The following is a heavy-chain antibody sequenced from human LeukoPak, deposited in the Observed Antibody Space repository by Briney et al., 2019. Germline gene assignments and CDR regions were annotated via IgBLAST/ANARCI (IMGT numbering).Heavy chain of an antibody. D-gene: IGHD3-22*01. CDR1: GGSFSGYY. J-gene: IGHJ3*02. CDR2: INHSGNT. CDR3: ASCLSYYYDTSVHQVRDAFDI. V-gene: IGHV4-34*01. Sequence: PSETLSLTCAFYGGSFSGYYWSWIRQPPGKGLEWIGEINHSGNTDYNPSLKSRVTISVDTSKNQFSLKLSSVTAADTAVYYCASCLSYYYDTSVHQVRDAFDIWGQGTVVTVSS.